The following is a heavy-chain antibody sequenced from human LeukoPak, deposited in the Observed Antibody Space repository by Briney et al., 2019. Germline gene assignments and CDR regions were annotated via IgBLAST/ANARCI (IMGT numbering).Heavy chain of an antibody. CDR2: INPNSGGA. CDR1: GYTLTGYY. Sequence: GASVKVSCKASGYTLTGYYMHWVRQAPGQGLEWMGWINPNSGGANYAQKFQGRVTMTRDTSISTAYMELSRLRSDDTAVYYCARGPLRVDTAMVSGLGDYWGQGTLVTVSS. J-gene: IGHJ4*02. V-gene: IGHV1-2*02. D-gene: IGHD5-18*01. CDR3: ARGPLRVDTAMVSGLGDY.